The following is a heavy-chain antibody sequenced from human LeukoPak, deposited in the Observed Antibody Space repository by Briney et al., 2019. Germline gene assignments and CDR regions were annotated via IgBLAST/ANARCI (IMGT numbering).Heavy chain of an antibody. V-gene: IGHV3-30*02. Sequence: PGGSLRLSCAASGFTFSSYGMHWVRQAPGKGLEWVAFIRYDGSNKYYADSVKGRFTISRDNSKNTLYLQMNSLRAEDTAVYYCAKDFEYSSSSRIGAFDIWGQGTMVTVSS. J-gene: IGHJ3*02. CDR3: AKDFEYSSSSRIGAFDI. CDR2: IRYDGSNK. D-gene: IGHD6-6*01. CDR1: GFTFSSYG.